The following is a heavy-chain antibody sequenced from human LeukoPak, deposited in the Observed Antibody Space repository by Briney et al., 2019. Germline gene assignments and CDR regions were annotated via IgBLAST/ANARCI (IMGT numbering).Heavy chain of an antibody. CDR1: GFTFSTYA. V-gene: IGHV3-23*01. CDR3: AKDGYNYDSSGHFDY. CDR2: ISGSGGAT. Sequence: GGSLRLSCAASGFTFSTYAMHWVRQPPGKGLEWVSAISGSGGATYRADADSVKGRFIISRDNSKNTLCLQINSLRVEDTAVYYCAKDGYNYDSSGHFDYWGQGTLVTVSS. J-gene: IGHJ4*02. D-gene: IGHD3-22*01.